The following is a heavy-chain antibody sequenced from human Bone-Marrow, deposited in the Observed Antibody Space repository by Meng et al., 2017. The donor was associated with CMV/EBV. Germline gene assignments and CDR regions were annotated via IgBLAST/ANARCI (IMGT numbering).Heavy chain of an antibody. CDR3: ARIPTTRNDYGYLYFDY. CDR1: SSCSGDYY. D-gene: IGHD4-17*01. J-gene: IGHJ4*02. V-gene: IGHV4-30-4*08. Sequence: SSCSGDYYWSWMRQPPGKGLEWMGYIYYSGSTYYTPSLNSRVTISVDTSKNQSSLKLSSVTAADTAVYYCARIPTTRNDYGYLYFDYWGQGTLVTVSS. CDR2: IYYSGST.